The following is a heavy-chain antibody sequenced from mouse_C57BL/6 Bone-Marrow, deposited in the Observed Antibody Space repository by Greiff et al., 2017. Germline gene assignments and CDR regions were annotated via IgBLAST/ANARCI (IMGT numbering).Heavy chain of an antibody. D-gene: IGHD1-1*01. CDR1: GYSITSGYY. CDR2: ISYDGSN. J-gene: IGHJ2*01. CDR3: AREGVETTVVATNYFDD. Sequence: EVQLVESGPGLVKPSQSLSLTCSVTGYSITSGYYWNWIRQFPGNKLEWMGYISYDGSNNYNPSLKNRISITRDTSKNQFFLKLNSVTTEDTATYYCAREGVETTVVATNYFDDWGQGTTLTVSS. V-gene: IGHV3-6*01.